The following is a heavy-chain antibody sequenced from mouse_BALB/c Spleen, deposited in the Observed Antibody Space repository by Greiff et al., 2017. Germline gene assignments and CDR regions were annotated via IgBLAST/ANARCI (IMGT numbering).Heavy chain of an antibody. J-gene: IGHJ4*01. Sequence: QVQLQQPGAELVKPGAPVKLSCKASGYTFTSYWMNWVKQRPGRGLEWIGRIDPSDSETHYNQKFKDKATLTVDKSSSTAYIQLNSLTSEDSAVYYCAREGLYAMDYWGQGTSVTVSS. CDR3: AREGLYAMDY. CDR1: GYTFTSYW. V-gene: IGHV1-69*02. CDR2: IDPSDSET.